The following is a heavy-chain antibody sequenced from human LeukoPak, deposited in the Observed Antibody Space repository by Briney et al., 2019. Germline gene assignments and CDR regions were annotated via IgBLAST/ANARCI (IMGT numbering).Heavy chain of an antibody. J-gene: IGHJ3*02. CDR2: ITSSSSTI. CDR3: ARGGGGSYYTGGLDI. D-gene: IGHD1-26*01. Sequence: GGSLRLSCAASGFTFSSYSMNWVRQAPGKGLEWVSYITSSSSTIYYADSVKGRFTISRDNAKNSLYLQMNSLRAEDTAVYFCARGGGGSYYTGGLDIWGQGTMVTVSS. V-gene: IGHV3-48*01. CDR1: GFTFSSYS.